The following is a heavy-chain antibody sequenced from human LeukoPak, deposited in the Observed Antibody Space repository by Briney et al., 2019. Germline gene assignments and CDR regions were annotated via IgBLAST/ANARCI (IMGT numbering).Heavy chain of an antibody. J-gene: IGHJ6*02. Sequence: ASVKVSCKVSGYTLTELSMHWVRQAPGKGLEWMGGFDPEDGETIYAQKFQGRVTMTEDTSTDTAYMELSSLRSEDTAVYYCATDRCSSTGCYKNYYYGMDVWGQGTTVTVSS. CDR3: ATDRCSSTGCYKNYYYGMDV. V-gene: IGHV1-24*01. CDR1: GYTLTELS. D-gene: IGHD2-2*02. CDR2: FDPEDGET.